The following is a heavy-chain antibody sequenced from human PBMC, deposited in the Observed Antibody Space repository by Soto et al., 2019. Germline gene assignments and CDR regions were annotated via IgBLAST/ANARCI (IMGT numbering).Heavy chain of an antibody. D-gene: IGHD3-16*01. CDR3: ASTAVWKNAFEF. CDR1: GVTVNTNY. CDR2: FESGGSI. Sequence: VHLVESGGGLIQPGGSLTLTCAASGVTVNTNYMSWVRQFPGKGLEWVSLFESGGSIYYADSVKGRFTISRDNFKNTLSLQMNSLRVEDTGVYFCASTAVWKNAFEFWGQGTLVSVSS. J-gene: IGHJ3*01. V-gene: IGHV3-53*01.